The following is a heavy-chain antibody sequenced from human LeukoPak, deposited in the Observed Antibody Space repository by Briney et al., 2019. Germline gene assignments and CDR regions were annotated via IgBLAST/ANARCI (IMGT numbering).Heavy chain of an antibody. J-gene: IGHJ4*02. D-gene: IGHD6-13*01. CDR2: ISSSGSTI. CDR1: GFTFSDYY. V-gene: IGHV3-11*01. CDR3: ATDLMGIAYRGAFYY. Sequence: GGSLRLSCAASGFTFSDYYMSWIRQAPGKGLEWGSYISSSGSTIYYADSVKGRFTISRDNAKNSLYLQTNSPRAEHTAVYYCATDLMGIAYRGAFYYSGQGTLVTVSS.